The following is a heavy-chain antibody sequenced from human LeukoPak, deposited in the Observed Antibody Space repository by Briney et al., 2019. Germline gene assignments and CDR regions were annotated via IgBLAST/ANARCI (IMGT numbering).Heavy chain of an antibody. CDR2: IYSGGNT. V-gene: IGHV3-53*01. J-gene: IGHJ4*02. CDR1: GFTVSSNY. D-gene: IGHD3-22*01. Sequence: PGGSLRLSCAASGFTVSSNYMSWVRQAPGKGLEWVSVIYSGGNTYYADSVKGRFTISRDNSKNTLVLQINSLRAEDTAVYYCARDRRGDRSGSYYFDYWGQGTLVTVSS. CDR3: ARDRRGDRSGSYYFDY.